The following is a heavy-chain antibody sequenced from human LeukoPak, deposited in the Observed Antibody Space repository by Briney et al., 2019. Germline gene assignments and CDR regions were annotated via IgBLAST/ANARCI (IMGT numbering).Heavy chain of an antibody. D-gene: IGHD1-1*01. CDR1: GGTFSSYA. J-gene: IGHJ4*02. Sequence: SVKVSCKASGGTFSSYAISWVRQAPGQGLEWMGRIIPILGIANYAQKFQGRVTITADKSTSTAYMELSSLRSEDTAVYYCATYNWNEGYYFDYWGQGTLVTVSS. CDR3: ATYNWNEGYYFDY. V-gene: IGHV1-69*04. CDR2: IIPILGIA.